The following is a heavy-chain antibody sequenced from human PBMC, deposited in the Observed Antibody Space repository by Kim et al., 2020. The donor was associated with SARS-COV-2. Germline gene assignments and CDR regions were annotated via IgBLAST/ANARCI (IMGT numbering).Heavy chain of an antibody. CDR2: IKHDGSEK. Sequence: GGSLRLSCAVSGFTFTRSWMSWVRQAPGKGLEWVANIKHDGSEKNYGDSVKGRFTVSRDNDKSPLYLQMSSLRADDTAVYYCARDWYWGWDYWGQGTLVTVSS. J-gene: IGHJ4*02. CDR3: ARDWYWGWDY. D-gene: IGHD7-27*01. CDR1: GFTFTRSW. V-gene: IGHV3-7*01.